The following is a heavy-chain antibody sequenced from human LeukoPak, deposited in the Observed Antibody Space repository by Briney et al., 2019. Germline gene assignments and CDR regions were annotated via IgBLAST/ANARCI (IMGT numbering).Heavy chain of an antibody. CDR3: VKYSSGWYYFDY. CDR1: GFIFSRYA. D-gene: IGHD6-19*01. CDR2: ISGSGGST. V-gene: IGHV3-23*01. Sequence: GGSLRLSCAASGFIFSRYAMSWVRQAPGKGLEWVSAISGSGGSTYYADSVKGRFTISRDNSKNTLYLQMNSLRAEDTAVYCCVKYSSGWYYFDYWGQGTLVTVSS. J-gene: IGHJ4*02.